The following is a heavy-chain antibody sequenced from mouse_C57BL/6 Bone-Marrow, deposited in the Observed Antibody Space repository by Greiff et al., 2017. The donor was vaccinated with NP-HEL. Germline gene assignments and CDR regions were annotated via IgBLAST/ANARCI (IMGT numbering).Heavy chain of an antibody. CDR3: LYYYGSRNYFDY. CDR2: IYPRSGNT. D-gene: IGHD1-1*01. V-gene: IGHV1-81*01. Sequence: QVQLQQSGAELARPGASVKLSCTASGYTFTSYGISWVKQRTGQGLEWIGEIYPRSGNTYYNEKFKGKATLTADKSSSTAYMELRSLTSEDSAVYFCLYYYGSRNYFDYWGQGTTLTVSS. J-gene: IGHJ2*01. CDR1: GYTFTSYG.